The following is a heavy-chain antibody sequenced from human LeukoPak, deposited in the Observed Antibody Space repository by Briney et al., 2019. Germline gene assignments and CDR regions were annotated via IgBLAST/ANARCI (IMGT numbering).Heavy chain of an antibody. CDR2: IYSSGTT. V-gene: IGHV4-4*07. CDR1: GGSINTYY. D-gene: IGHD2-2*02. CDR3: ARGPSAIYMDV. Sequence: SETLSLTCTVSGGSINTYYWSWIRQPAGKGLEWIGRIYSSGTTHYNPSLKSRVTMSVDTSKNQFSLELSSVTAADTAVYYCARGPSAIYMDVWGKGTTVTISS. J-gene: IGHJ6*03.